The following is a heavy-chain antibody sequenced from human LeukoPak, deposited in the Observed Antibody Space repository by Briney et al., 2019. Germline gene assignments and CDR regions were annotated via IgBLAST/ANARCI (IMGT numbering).Heavy chain of an antibody. V-gene: IGHV3-66*01. J-gene: IGHJ4*02. CDR2: IYSGGST. CDR3: AKDKFTYYYDSSGTPAFDY. Sequence: PGGSLRLSCAASGFTVSSNYMSWVRQAPGKGLEWVSVIYSGGSTYYADSVKGRFTISRDNSKNTLYLQMNSLRAEDTAVYYCAKDKFTYYYDSSGTPAFDYWGQGTLVTVSS. D-gene: IGHD3-22*01. CDR1: GFTVSSNY.